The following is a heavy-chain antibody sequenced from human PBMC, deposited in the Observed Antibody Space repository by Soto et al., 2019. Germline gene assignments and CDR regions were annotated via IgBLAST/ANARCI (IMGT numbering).Heavy chain of an antibody. J-gene: IGHJ4*02. D-gene: IGHD1-7*01. CDR3: ARPGGTRAYYFDY. V-gene: IGHV3-48*01. CDR1: GFTFSSYS. CDR2: ISSSSSTI. Sequence: GGSLRLSCAASGFTFSSYSMNWVRQAPGKGLEWVSYISSSSSTIYYADSVKGRFTISRDNAKNSLYLQMNSLRAEDTAVYYCARPGGTRAYYFDYWGQGTLVTVSS.